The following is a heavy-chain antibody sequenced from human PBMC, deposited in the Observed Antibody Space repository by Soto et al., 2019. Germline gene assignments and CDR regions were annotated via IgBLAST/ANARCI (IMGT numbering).Heavy chain of an antibody. CDR2: IYYSGST. Sequence: SETLSLTCTVSGGSISSYYWSWIRQPPGKGLEWIGYIYYSGSTNYNPSLKSRVTISVDTSKNQFSLKLSSVTAADTAVYYCARAGGPTNNGMDVWGQGTTVTVS. CDR3: ARAGGPTNNGMDV. CDR1: GGSISSYY. D-gene: IGHD3-16*01. J-gene: IGHJ6*02. V-gene: IGHV4-59*01.